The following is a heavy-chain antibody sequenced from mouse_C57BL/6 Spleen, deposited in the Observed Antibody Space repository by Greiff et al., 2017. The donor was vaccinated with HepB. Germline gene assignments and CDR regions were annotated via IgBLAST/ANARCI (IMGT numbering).Heavy chain of an antibody. D-gene: IGHD2-2*01. CDR2: IRNKANGYTT. CDR3: ARLGLRRSFAY. V-gene: IGHV7-3*01. CDR1: GFTFTDYY. J-gene: IGHJ3*01. Sequence: EVMLVESGGGLVQPGGSLSLSCAASGFTFTDYYMSWVRQPPGKALKWLGFIRNKANGYTTEYSASVKGRFTISRDNSQSILYLQMNALRAEDSATYYCARLGLRRSFAYWGQGTLVTVSA.